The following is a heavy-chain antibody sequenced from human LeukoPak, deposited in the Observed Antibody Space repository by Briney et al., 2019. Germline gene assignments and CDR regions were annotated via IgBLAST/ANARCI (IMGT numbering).Heavy chain of an antibody. D-gene: IGHD3-22*01. CDR1: GGTFSSYA. CDR3: ARDRVYYDSSGYHDACDI. V-gene: IGHV1-69*05. Sequence: SVKVSCKASGGTFSSYAIRWVRQAPGQGLEWMGGIIPIFGTANYAQKFQGRVTITTDESTSTAYMELSSLRSEDTAVYYCARDRVYYDSSGYHDACDIWGQGTMVTVSS. CDR2: IIPIFGTA. J-gene: IGHJ3*02.